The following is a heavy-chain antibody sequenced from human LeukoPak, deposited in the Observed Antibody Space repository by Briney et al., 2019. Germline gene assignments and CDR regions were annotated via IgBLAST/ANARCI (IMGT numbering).Heavy chain of an antibody. D-gene: IGHD1-26*01. Sequence: GGSLRLSCAASGFTFSSYSMNWVRQAPGKGLEWVSSISSSSSYIYYADSVKGRFTISGDNAKNSLYLQMNSLRAEDTAVYYCARDSGSYYGEYYYYMDVWGKGTTVTVSS. CDR2: ISSSSSYI. CDR3: ARDSGSYYGEYYYYMDV. J-gene: IGHJ6*03. V-gene: IGHV3-21*01. CDR1: GFTFSSYS.